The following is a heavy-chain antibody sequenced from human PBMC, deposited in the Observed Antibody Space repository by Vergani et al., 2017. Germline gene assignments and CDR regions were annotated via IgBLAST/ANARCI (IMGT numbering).Heavy chain of an antibody. Sequence: QVHLEQSGTEVKKPGSSVKVSCKVSGDIFNNYTVTWVRQAPGQGLEWMGRIIPIIRLATSAQKFQDRVKITGDTSTNTVDMEMNNLRSEDTAVYYCARVFPGDNSGWEPFDYWGQGTLVTVSS. D-gene: IGHD6-19*01. J-gene: IGHJ4*02. CDR2: IIPIIRLA. CDR3: ARVFPGDNSGWEPFDY. CDR1: GDIFNNYT. V-gene: IGHV1-69*02.